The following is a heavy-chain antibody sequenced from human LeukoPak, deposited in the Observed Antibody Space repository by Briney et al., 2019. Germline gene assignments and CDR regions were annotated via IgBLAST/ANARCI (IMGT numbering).Heavy chain of an antibody. Sequence: GGSLRLSCTASGFSFERYAMSWVRQAPGKGLEWVSYISSSSSTIYYADSVKGRFTISRDNAKNSLYLQMNSLRAEDTAVYYCARDYRNRGSPDYFDYWGQGTLVTVSS. D-gene: IGHD3-16*02. J-gene: IGHJ4*02. CDR3: ARDYRNRGSPDYFDY. V-gene: IGHV3-48*01. CDR1: GFSFERYA. CDR2: ISSSSSTI.